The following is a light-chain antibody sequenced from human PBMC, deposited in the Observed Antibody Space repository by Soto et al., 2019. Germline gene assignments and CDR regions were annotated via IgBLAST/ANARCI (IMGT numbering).Light chain of an antibody. J-gene: IGKJ1*01. CDR3: QQSYSTLGT. V-gene: IGKV1-39*01. CDR1: QSISTY. CDR2: AAS. Sequence: DIQMTQSPSSLSASVGDSVTITCRASQSISTYLNWYQQKPGKAPKVLIYAASSLQSGVPSRFSGSGSGTDFILTINSLQPEDFATYYCQQSYSTLGTFGQGTKVDIK.